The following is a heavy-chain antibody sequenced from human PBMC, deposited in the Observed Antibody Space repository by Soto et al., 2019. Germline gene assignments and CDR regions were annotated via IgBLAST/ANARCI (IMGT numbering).Heavy chain of an antibody. D-gene: IGHD1-26*01. Sequence: QVQLQQWGAGLLKPSETLSLTCAVYGGSFSGYYWSWIRQPPGKGLEWIGEINHSGSTNYNPSLTSRVTISVDTSKNQFSLNLGSGTAADTAVYYCARGLGSGSYFPYWGQGTMVTVSS. CDR3: ARGLGSGSYFPY. V-gene: IGHV4-34*01. CDR2: INHSGST. J-gene: IGHJ3*01. CDR1: GGSFSGYY.